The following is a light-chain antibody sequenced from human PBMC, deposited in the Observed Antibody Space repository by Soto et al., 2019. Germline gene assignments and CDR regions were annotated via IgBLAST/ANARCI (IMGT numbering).Light chain of an antibody. Sequence: QSALTQPASVSGSPGQSITISCIGTSSDIGRYNYVSWYQQYPGKAPKFMIYDVSNRPSGVSNRFSGSKSGNTASLTISGLQAEDEVDYYCSSYISSSTYVFGTGTKLTVL. J-gene: IGLJ1*01. CDR3: SSYISSSTYV. CDR1: SSDIGRYNY. CDR2: DVS. V-gene: IGLV2-14*01.